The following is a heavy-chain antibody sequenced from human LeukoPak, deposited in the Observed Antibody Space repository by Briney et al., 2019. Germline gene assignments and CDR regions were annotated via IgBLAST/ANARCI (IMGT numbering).Heavy chain of an antibody. Sequence: SETLSLTCAVYGGSFSGYYWGWIRQPPGKGLEWIGEINHSGSTNYNPSLKSRVTISVDTSKNQFSLKLSSVTAADTAVYYCAGSSGWYDYWGQGTLVTVSS. CDR1: GGSFSGYY. J-gene: IGHJ4*02. CDR3: AGSSGWYDY. D-gene: IGHD6-19*01. V-gene: IGHV4-34*01. CDR2: INHSGST.